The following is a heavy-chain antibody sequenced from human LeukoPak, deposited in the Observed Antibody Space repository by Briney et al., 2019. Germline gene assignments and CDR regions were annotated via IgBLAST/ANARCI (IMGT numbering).Heavy chain of an antibody. J-gene: IGHJ6*02. D-gene: IGHD3-10*01. CDR3: AREGAWYVSGSYSGYFYGMDV. CDR2: ISSSGGYI. V-gene: IGHV3-21*01. CDR1: GFTFSSFG. Sequence: GGSLRLSCAASGFTFSSFGMNWVRQAPGKGLDWVSSISSSGGYIYYADSVKGRFTISRDNAKNSQYLQMNSLRAEDTAVYYCAREGAWYVSGSYSGYFYGMDVWGQGTTVTVSS.